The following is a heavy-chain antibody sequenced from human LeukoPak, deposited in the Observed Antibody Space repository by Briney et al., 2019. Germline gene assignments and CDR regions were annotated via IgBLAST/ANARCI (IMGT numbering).Heavy chain of an antibody. CDR3: ARVDGSGSYYPDY. J-gene: IGHJ4*02. V-gene: IGHV3-33*01. D-gene: IGHD3-10*01. Sequence: GGSLRLSCAASGFSFSSFGMHWVRQAPGKGLEWVAVIWYDGSKKYYADSVKGRFTISRDNSKNTLYLQMNSLRAEDTAVYYCARVDGSGSYYPDYWGQGTLVTVSS. CDR2: IWYDGSKK. CDR1: GFSFSSFG.